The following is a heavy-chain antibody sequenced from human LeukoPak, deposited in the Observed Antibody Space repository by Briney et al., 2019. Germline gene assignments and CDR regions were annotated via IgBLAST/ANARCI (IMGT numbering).Heavy chain of an antibody. Sequence: ASVKVSCKASGYTFTSYGITWVRQAPGQGLEWMGWISAYNGNTNYAQKFQDRVTMTTDTSTRTAYMELRSLRSDDTAMYYCARVLGIQLWGSSDYWGQGTLVTVSS. J-gene: IGHJ4*02. CDR2: ISAYNGNT. V-gene: IGHV1-18*01. CDR3: ARVLGIQLWGSSDY. CDR1: GYTFTSYG. D-gene: IGHD5-18*01.